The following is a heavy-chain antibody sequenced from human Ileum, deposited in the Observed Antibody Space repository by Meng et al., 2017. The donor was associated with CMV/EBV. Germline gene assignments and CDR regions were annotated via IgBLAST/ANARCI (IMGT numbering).Heavy chain of an antibody. D-gene: IGHD3-22*01. CDR2: IYWDDDT. Sequence: IALQESVHMLVKHTETTTLTCIISGFSPRTTGVGVGGIRQPPGKALWWLALIYWDDDTRYSPSLKSRLTITKDTSKNQVFLTMSNMNPVDTATYYCARNYYDSGPFQYWGQGTLVTVSS. CDR3: ARNYYDSGPFQY. V-gene: IGHV2-5*02. CDR1: GFSPRTTGVG. J-gene: IGHJ4*01.